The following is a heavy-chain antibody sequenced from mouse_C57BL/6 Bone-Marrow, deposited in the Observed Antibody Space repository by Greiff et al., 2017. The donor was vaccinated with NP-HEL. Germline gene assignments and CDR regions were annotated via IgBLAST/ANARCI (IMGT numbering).Heavy chain of an antibody. D-gene: IGHD2-3*01. CDR3: ARWGHMTSY. J-gene: IGHJ3*01. V-gene: IGHV1-61*01. CDR1: GYTFTSYW. Sequence: VKLQQPGAELVRPGSSVKLSCKASGYTFTSYWMAWVKQRPGQGLEWIGNIYPSDSETYSNQKFKEMAPLTVDKSSSTAYMQLSSLTSEDSAVYYCARWGHMTSYWGQGTRVTVSA. CDR2: IYPSDSET.